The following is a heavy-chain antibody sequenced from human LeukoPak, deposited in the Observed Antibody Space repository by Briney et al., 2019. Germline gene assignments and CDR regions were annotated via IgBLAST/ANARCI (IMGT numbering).Heavy chain of an antibody. J-gene: IGHJ6*02. CDR3: AKDWRYCSSTSCLLYYYYGMDV. V-gene: IGHV3-23*01. Sequence: EGSLRLSCAASGFTFSSYAMSWVRQAPGKGLEWVSAISGSGGSTYYADSVKGRFTISRDNSKNTLYLQMNSLRAEDTAVYYCAKDWRYCSSTSCLLYYYYGMDVWGQGTTVTVSS. D-gene: IGHD2-2*01. CDR1: GFTFSSYA. CDR2: ISGSGGST.